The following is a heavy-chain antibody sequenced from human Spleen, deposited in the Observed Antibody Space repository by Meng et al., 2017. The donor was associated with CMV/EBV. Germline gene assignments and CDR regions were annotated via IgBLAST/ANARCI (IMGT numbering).Heavy chain of an antibody. D-gene: IGHD2-2*01. J-gene: IGHJ5*02. CDR3: ARHRSVVVVSPATMDRFDP. V-gene: IGHV4-39*01. Sequence: TRSSYYWGWIRQPPGKGLEWIGTIFYTGNSYYNPSLKSRVTMSVDTSKNQFSLKLTSVTAADTAVYYCARHRSVVVVSPATMDRFDPWGQGTLVTVSS. CDR2: IFYTGNS. CDR1: TRSSYY.